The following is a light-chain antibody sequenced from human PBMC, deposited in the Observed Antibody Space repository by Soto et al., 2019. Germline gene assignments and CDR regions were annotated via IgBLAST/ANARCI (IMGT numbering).Light chain of an antibody. CDR3: FSFTSTNTHV. CDR1: NNDVGGYNY. CDR2: ETS. V-gene: IGLV2-14*01. J-gene: IGLJ1*01. Sequence: QSALTQPASVSGSPGQSITISCTGSNNDVGGYNYVSWYQQLSGDPKVIIYETSKRPSGVSDRFSGSKSGNTASLTISGLQAEDEADYYCFSFTSTNTHVFGSGTKVTVL.